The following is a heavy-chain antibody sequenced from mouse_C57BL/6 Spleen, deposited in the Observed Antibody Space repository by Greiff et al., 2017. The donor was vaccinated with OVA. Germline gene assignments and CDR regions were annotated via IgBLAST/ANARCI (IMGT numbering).Heavy chain of an antibody. J-gene: IGHJ2*01. D-gene: IGHD2-3*01. Sequence: QVQLQQSGPELVKPGASVKISCKASGYAFSSSWMNWVKQRPGKGLEWIGRIYPGDGDTNYNGKFKGKATLTADKSSSTAYMQLSSLTSEDSAVYFCARWGYVGYYFDYWGQGTTLTVSS. CDR2: IYPGDGDT. V-gene: IGHV1-82*01. CDR3: ARWGYVGYYFDY. CDR1: GYAFSSSW.